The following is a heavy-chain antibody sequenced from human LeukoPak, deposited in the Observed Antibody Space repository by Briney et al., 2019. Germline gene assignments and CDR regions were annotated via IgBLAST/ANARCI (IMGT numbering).Heavy chain of an antibody. CDR3: ARPERPYSRSWYYFDY. Sequence: SETLSLTCTVSGGSISSSYWSWIRQPPGKGLEWIGYIYYSGSPNYNPSLKSRVTISVDTSKNQFSLKLTSVTAADTAVYYCARPERPYSRSWYYFDYWGQGTLVTVSS. CDR2: IYYSGSP. V-gene: IGHV4-59*01. D-gene: IGHD1-26*01. CDR1: GGSISSSY. J-gene: IGHJ4*02.